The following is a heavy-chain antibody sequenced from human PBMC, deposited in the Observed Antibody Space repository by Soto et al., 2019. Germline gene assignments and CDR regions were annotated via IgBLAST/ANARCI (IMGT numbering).Heavy chain of an antibody. Sequence: GGSLRLSCAASGFTFSSYGMHWVRQAPGKGLEWVAVISYDGSNKYYADSVKGRFTISRDNSKNTLYLQMNSLRAEDTAVYYCAKAKRYYYGSGSPAPYYYYYMDVWGKGTTVTVSS. J-gene: IGHJ6*03. CDR2: ISYDGSNK. V-gene: IGHV3-30*18. CDR1: GFTFSSYG. CDR3: AKAKRYYYGSGSPAPYYYYYMDV. D-gene: IGHD3-10*01.